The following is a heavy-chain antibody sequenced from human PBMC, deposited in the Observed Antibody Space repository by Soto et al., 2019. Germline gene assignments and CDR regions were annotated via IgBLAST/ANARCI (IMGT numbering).Heavy chain of an antibody. CDR3: ARSGYNWNDGARGYFDY. CDR1: GFTFSSYE. D-gene: IGHD1-20*01. V-gene: IGHV3-48*03. CDR2: ISSSGRTI. Sequence: VGSLRLSCAASGFTFSSYEMNWVRQALGKGLEWVSYISSSGRTIYYADAVKGRFTISRDNAKNSLYLQMNSLRAEDTAVYYCARSGYNWNDGARGYFDYWGQGTLVTVSS. J-gene: IGHJ4*02.